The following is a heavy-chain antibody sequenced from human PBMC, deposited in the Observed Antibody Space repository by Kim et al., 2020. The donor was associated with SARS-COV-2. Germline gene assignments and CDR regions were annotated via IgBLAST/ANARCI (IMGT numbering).Heavy chain of an antibody. CDR2: ISSTSSFI. J-gene: IGHJ4*02. CDR3: TRAVYDSSRHRRAPDY. CDR1: GFSFSSYS. D-gene: IGHD3-22*01. V-gene: IGHV3-21*01. Sequence: GGSLRLSCAASGFSFSSYSMNWFRQAPGKGLEWVSSISSTSSFIYSADSVKGRFTTSRDNAQNSLFLQMNSLRAEDTAFYYCTRAVYDSSRHRRAPDYWGQGTLVTVSS.